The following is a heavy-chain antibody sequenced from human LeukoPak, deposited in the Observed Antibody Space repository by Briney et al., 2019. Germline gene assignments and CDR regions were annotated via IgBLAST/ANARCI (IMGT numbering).Heavy chain of an antibody. CDR2: ISGSGGST. V-gene: IGHV3-23*01. D-gene: IGHD2-8*01. CDR1: GFTFSSYA. CDR3: AKDPGYCTNGVCYRYFDY. J-gene: IGHJ4*02. Sequence: PGGSLRLSCAASGFTFSSYAMSWVRQAPGKGLEWVSAISGSGGSTYYAGSVKGRFTISRDNSKNTLYLQMNSLRAEDTAVYYCAKDPGYCTNGVCYRYFDYWGQGTLVTVSS.